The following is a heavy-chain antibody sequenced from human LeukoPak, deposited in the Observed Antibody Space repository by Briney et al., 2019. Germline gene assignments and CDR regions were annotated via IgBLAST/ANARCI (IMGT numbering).Heavy chain of an antibody. CDR3: ARDARYFDWPYYYYYYMDV. V-gene: IGHV1-18*01. CDR2: ISAYNGNT. J-gene: IGHJ6*03. CDR1: GYTFTSYG. D-gene: IGHD3-9*01. Sequence: ASVKVSCKASGYTFTSYGISWVRQAPGQGLEWMGWISAYNGNTNYAQKLQGRVTMTTDTSTSTAYMELRSLRSDDTAVYYCARDARYFDWPYYYYYYMDVWGKGTTVTVSS.